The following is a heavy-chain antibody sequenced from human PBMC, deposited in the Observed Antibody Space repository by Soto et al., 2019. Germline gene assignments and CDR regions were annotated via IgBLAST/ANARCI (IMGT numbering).Heavy chain of an antibody. CDR1: GYTFTSYG. Sequence: ASVKVSCKASGYTFTSYGISWVRQAPGQGLEWMGWISAYNGNTNYAQKLQGRVTMTTDTSTSTAYMELSSLRSEDTAVYYCARYCSGGSCYGGANYFDYWGQGTLVTVSS. D-gene: IGHD2-15*01. CDR2: ISAYNGNT. V-gene: IGHV1-18*01. J-gene: IGHJ4*02. CDR3: ARYCSGGSCYGGANYFDY.